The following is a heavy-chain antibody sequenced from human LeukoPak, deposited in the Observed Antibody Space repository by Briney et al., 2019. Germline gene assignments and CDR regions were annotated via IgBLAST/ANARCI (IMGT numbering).Heavy chain of an antibody. Sequence: GGSLRLSCAASELLVNSNHMSWVRQAPGKGLEWVSIMYSGGATYYADSVKGRFTVSRDNSKNTLYLLMNSLRAEDTAVYHCARDRAYCSSTSCYGLVYYYGMDVWGQGTTVTVSS. CDR1: ELLVNSNH. CDR2: MYSGGAT. J-gene: IGHJ6*02. V-gene: IGHV3-53*01. D-gene: IGHD2-2*01. CDR3: ARDRAYCSSTSCYGLVYYYGMDV.